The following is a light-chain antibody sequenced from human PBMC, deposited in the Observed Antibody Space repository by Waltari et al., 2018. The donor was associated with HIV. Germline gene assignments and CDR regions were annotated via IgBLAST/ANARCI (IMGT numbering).Light chain of an antibody. CDR1: QTVLYTSNNKNY. CDR2: WES. V-gene: IGKV4-1*01. Sequence: DIVMTQSPDSLAVSLGERATINCKSSQTVLYTSNNKNYLAWYQQKPGQPPKLLIYWESTRESGVPDRFSGSGSGTEFTLTISNMQAADGAVYYCQQYYGNPLTFGGGTKVEIK. J-gene: IGKJ4*01. CDR3: QQYYGNPLT.